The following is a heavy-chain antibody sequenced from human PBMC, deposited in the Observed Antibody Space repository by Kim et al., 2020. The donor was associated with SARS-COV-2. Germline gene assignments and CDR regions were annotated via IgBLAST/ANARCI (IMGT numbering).Heavy chain of an antibody. CDR1: GGSISSYY. CDR3: ARSRNCSGGSCYGAGWWFDP. V-gene: IGHV4-59*01. CDR2: IYYSGST. J-gene: IGHJ5*02. D-gene: IGHD2-15*01. Sequence: SETLSLTCTVSGGSISSYYWSWIRQPPGKGLEWIGYIYYSGSTNYNPSLKSRVTISVDTSKNQFSLKLSSVTAADTAVYYCARSRNCSGGSCYGAGWWFDPWGQGTLVTVSS.